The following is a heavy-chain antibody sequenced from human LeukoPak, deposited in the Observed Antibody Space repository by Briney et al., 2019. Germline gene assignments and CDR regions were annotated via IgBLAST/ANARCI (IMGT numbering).Heavy chain of an antibody. V-gene: IGHV3-7*01. CDR2: INQDGRKK. CDR1: GFTFSRYW. CDR3: ARDVGGPDY. J-gene: IGHJ4*02. D-gene: IGHD3-10*01. Sequence: PAGGSLRLSCAASGFTFSRYWMSWVRQAPEKGLEWVANINQDGRKKYYVDSVKGRFTISRGNAKNSLYLQINSLRVEDTAVYYCARDVGGPDYWGQGTLVTVSS.